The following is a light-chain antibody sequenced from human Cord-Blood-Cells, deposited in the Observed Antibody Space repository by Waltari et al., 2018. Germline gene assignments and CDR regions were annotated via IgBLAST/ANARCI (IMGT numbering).Light chain of an antibody. Sequence: QSALTHPASVDGSPAHSITISCTRTRHQGGTYHLLSVYQQHPGKAPKLKIYAGRKRPSGVSNRFSGSKSGNTASLTISGLQAEDEADYYCCSYAGSSTVVFGGGTKLTVL. J-gene: IGLJ2*01. V-gene: IGLV2-23*01. CDR1: RHQGGTYHL. CDR3: CSYAGSSTVV. CDR2: AGR.